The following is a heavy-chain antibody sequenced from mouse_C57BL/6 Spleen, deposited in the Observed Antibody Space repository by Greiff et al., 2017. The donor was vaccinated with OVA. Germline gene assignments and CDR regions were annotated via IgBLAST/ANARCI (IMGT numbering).Heavy chain of an antibody. Sequence: QVHVKQPGTELVKPGASVKLSCKASGYTFTSYWMHWVKQRPGQGLEWIGNINPSNGGTNYNEKFKSKATLTVDKSSSTAYMQLSSLTSEDSAVYYCARDTTVVAPYWYFDVWGTGTTVTVSS. D-gene: IGHD1-1*01. CDR3: ARDTTVVAPYWYFDV. CDR2: INPSNGGT. J-gene: IGHJ1*03. CDR1: GYTFTSYW. V-gene: IGHV1-53*01.